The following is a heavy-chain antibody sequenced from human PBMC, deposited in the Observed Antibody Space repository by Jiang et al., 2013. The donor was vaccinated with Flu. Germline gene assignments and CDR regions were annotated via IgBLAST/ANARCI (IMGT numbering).Heavy chain of an antibody. CDR2: ISYDGSNK. J-gene: IGHJ4*02. Sequence: AASGFTFSSYAMHWVRQAPGKGLEWVAVISYDGSNKYYADSVKGRFTISRDNSKNTLYLQMNSLRAEDTAVYYCASSNYYDSSGIIYWGQGTLVTVSS. CDR3: ASSNYYDSSGIIY. D-gene: IGHD3-22*01. CDR1: GFTFSSYA. V-gene: IGHV3-30-3*01.